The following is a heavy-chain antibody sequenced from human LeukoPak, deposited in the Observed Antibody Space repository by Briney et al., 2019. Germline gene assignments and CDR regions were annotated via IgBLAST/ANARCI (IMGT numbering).Heavy chain of an antibody. J-gene: IGHJ6*02. V-gene: IGHV3-30-3*01. CDR1: GGTFSSYA. CDR3: ARDQGILDLYYYYGMDV. Sequence: SCKASGGTFSSYAMHWVRQAPGKGLEWVAVISYDGSNKYYADSVKGRFTISRDNSKNTLYLQMNSLRAEDTAVYYCARDQGILDLYYYYGMDVWGQGTTVTVSS. CDR2: ISYDGSNK.